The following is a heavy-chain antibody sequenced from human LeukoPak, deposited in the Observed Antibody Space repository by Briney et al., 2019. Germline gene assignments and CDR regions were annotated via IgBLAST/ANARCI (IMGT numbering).Heavy chain of an antibody. CDR3: ARESLLGRIDY. V-gene: IGHV3-48*04. Sequence: PGGSLRLSCAASGFTFRSYSMNWVRQAPGKGLEWVSYISSSSSTIYYADSVKGRFTISRDNAKNSLYLQMNSLRAEDTAVYYCARESLLGRIDYWGQGTLVTVSS. D-gene: IGHD1-1*01. CDR2: ISSSSSTI. J-gene: IGHJ4*02. CDR1: GFTFRSYS.